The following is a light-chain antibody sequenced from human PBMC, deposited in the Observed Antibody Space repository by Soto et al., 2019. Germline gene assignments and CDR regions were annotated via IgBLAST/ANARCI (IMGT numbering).Light chain of an antibody. Sequence: VLTQSPGTLSLSTGERDTLSSRASQSVSSGYFAWYQQKPGPAPRLLIYGSSNRATGIPDRFSGSGSGTDFTLTISRLEPEDFAVYYCQHYGSSHRGFGQGTKVDI. CDR1: QSVSSGY. CDR3: QHYGSSHRG. J-gene: IGKJ1*01. V-gene: IGKV3-20*01. CDR2: GSS.